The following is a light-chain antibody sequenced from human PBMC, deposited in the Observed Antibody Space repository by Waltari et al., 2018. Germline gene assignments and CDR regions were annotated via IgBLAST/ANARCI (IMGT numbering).Light chain of an antibody. Sequence: QAVVTQEPSLTVSPGGTVTLTCGSSTGPVTSGNFPYWLQQKPGPAPRTLIYDSYIRQSWTPARFSASLVGGKAVLTLSGAQAEDEAKYYCWLAYTGGIVVFGGGTELAVL. V-gene: IGLV7-46*01. CDR2: DSY. CDR3: WLAYTGGIVV. J-gene: IGLJ2*01. CDR1: TGPVTSGNF.